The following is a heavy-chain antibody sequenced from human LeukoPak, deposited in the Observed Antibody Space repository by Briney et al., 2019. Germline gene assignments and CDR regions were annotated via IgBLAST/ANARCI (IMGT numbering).Heavy chain of an antibody. V-gene: IGHV3-30*04. Sequence: GGSLRLSCAASGFTFSSYVMHRVRQAPGKGLEWVAIISYDGSNEYYADSVKGRFTISRDNSKNTLYLQMNSLRAADTAVYYCARGLYSSSHYDAFDIWGQGTMVTVSS. CDR1: GFTFSSYV. CDR3: ARGLYSSSHYDAFDI. D-gene: IGHD6-13*01. CDR2: ISYDGSNE. J-gene: IGHJ3*02.